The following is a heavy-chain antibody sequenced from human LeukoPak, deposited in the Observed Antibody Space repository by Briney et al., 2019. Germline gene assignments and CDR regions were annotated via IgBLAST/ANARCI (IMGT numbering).Heavy chain of an antibody. CDR1: GYTLTELS. V-gene: IGHV1-24*01. D-gene: IGHD3-3*01. CDR2: FDPEDGET. Sequence: ASVKVSCKVSGYTLTELSMHWVRQAPGKGLEWMGGFDPEDGETIYAQKFQGRVTMTEDTSTDTAYMELSSLRSEDTAVYYCATVGSIFGVVIFPYAFDIWGQGTMVTVSS. J-gene: IGHJ3*02. CDR3: ATVGSIFGVVIFPYAFDI.